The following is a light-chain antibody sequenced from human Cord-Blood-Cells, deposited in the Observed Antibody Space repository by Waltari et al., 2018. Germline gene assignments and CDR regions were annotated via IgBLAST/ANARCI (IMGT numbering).Light chain of an antibody. CDR3: CSHAGSSTYV. J-gene: IGLJ1*01. V-gene: IGLV2-23*01. CDR1: SRDVGSYNL. Sequence: QSALTQPASVSGSPGQSITISCTGTSRDVGSYNLVSWYQQHPGKAPKLMIYEGSKRPSGVSNRFSGSKSGNTASLTISGLQAEDEADYYCCSHAGSSTYVFGTGTKVTVL. CDR2: EGS.